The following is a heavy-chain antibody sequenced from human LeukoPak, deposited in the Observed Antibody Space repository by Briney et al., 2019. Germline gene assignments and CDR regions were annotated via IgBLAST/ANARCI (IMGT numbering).Heavy chain of an antibody. V-gene: IGHV3-21*05. Sequence: GGALTLSCAASGFIFRSYSLNWVRQSPPQGREWISYIGTGGDDIYYADSVRGRFTISRDNAKNSVDLRMNSLRVEDTAVYYCVRGGQGRDDYFDYWGQGTLVTVSS. CDR2: IGTGGDDI. CDR3: VRGGQGRDDYFDY. CDR1: GFIFRSYS. J-gene: IGHJ4*02.